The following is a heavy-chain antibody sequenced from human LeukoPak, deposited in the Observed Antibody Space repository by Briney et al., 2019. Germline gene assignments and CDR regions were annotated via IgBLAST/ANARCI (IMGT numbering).Heavy chain of an antibody. CDR1: GFTFSSYG. D-gene: IGHD3-9*01. CDR3: AKGKRFRYFDNTKYYFDN. CDR2: ISGSAGST. V-gene: IGHV3-23*01. J-gene: IGHJ4*02. Sequence: GGSLRLSCAASGFTFSSYGMSWVRQAPGKGLEWLSAISGSAGSTYYADSVKGRFTISRDNSKNTLYLQMNSLRAEDTAVYHCAKGKRFRYFDNTKYYFDNWGQGTLVTVSS.